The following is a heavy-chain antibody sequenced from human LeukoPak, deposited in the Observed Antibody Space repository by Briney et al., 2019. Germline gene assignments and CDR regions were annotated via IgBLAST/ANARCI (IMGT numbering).Heavy chain of an antibody. D-gene: IGHD3-3*01. Sequence: KPSETLSLTCTVAGGSISSYYWSWIRQPPGKGLEWNGYIYYSGSTNYNPSLKSRVTISVDTSKNQFSLKLSSVTAADTAVYYCARAPGFYDFWSGPRHYYMDVWGKGTTVTVSS. CDR3: ARAPGFYDFWSGPRHYYMDV. CDR1: GGSISSYY. CDR2: IYYSGST. J-gene: IGHJ6*03. V-gene: IGHV4-59*01.